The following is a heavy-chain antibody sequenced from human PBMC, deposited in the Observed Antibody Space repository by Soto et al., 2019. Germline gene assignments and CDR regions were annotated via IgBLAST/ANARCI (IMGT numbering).Heavy chain of an antibody. CDR1: GFTFSSYA. Sequence: EVPLLESGGGLVQPGGSLRLSCAASGFTFSSYAMSWVRQAPGKGLEWVSAISVSGGNTYYTDSVKGRFTISRDNSKNTLYLQMKSLRAEDTAVYYCAQVVAKGYWGQGTLVTVSS. CDR3: AQVVAKGY. V-gene: IGHV3-23*01. D-gene: IGHD5-12*01. J-gene: IGHJ4*02. CDR2: ISVSGGNT.